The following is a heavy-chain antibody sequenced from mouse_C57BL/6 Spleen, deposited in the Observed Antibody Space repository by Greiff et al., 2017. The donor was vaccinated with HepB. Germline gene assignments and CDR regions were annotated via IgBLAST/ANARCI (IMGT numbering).Heavy chain of an antibody. CDR2: ISDGGSYT. J-gene: IGHJ1*03. CDR1: GFTFSSYA. V-gene: IGHV5-4*01. CDR3: ARDKREYGYSDV. Sequence: EVMLVESGGGLVKPGGSLKLSCAASGFTFSSYAMSWVRQTPEKRLEWVATISDGGSYTYYPDNVKGRFTISRDNAKNNLYLQMSHLKSEDTAMYYCARDKREYGYSDVWGTGTTVTVSS. D-gene: IGHD5-2*01.